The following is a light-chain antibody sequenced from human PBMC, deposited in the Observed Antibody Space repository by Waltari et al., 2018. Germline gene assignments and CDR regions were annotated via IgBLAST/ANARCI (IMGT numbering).Light chain of an antibody. Sequence: QSALTQPASVSGSPGQSITISCTGTSSDVGGYNYVSWYQQHPGKAPKLMIYDVSNRPSGVSNRFSGSKSGNTASLTISGLQAADEADYYCCSYAGSAISVFGGGTRLIVL. CDR1: SSDVGGYNY. CDR3: CSYAGSAISV. J-gene: IGLJ3*02. V-gene: IGLV2-14*01. CDR2: DVS.